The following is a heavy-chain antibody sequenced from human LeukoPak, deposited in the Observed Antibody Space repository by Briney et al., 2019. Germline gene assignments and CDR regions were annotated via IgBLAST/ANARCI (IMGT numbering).Heavy chain of an antibody. J-gene: IGHJ6*02. Sequence: GGSLRLSCAASGFTFSSYAMSWVRQAPGKGLEWVSAISGSGGSTYYADSVKGRFTISRDNSKNTLYLQMNSLNTEDTAVYYCARGASSSSPSYYHALDVWGLGTTVAVSS. D-gene: IGHD2-2*01. CDR3: ARGASSSSPSYYHALDV. CDR1: GFTFSSYA. V-gene: IGHV3-23*01. CDR2: ISGSGGST.